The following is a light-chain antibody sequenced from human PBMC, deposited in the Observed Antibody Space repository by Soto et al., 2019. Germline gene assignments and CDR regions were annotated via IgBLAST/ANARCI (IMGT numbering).Light chain of an antibody. CDR3: SSYTDRKNLV. CDR2: DVT. CDR1: SSDIGGYNS. Sequence: SVLTQSPSASGSPGQSVTISCTGTSSDIGGYNSVSWYQQHPGKAPKVMIYDVTKRPSGVPDRFSGSKSGNTASLTVSALQAEDEAGYYCSSYTDRKNLVFGTGTKVTVL. J-gene: IGLJ1*01. V-gene: IGLV2-8*01.